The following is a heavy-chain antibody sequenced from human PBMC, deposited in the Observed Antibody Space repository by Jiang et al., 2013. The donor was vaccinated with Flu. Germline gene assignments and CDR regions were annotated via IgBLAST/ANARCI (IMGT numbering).Heavy chain of an antibody. Sequence: QLVESGPGLVKPSETLSLTCSVSGGSLRSNYWSWIRQSSGKGLEWIGCIDHSGIINYNPSLKSRVSISVDTSKNQFSLTLNSLTAADTVVYYCARDVGADGMGVWGQGTTVTVSS. CDR2: IDHSGII. J-gene: IGHJ6*02. D-gene: IGHD1-26*01. CDR1: GGSLRSNY. CDR3: ARDVGADGMGV. V-gene: IGHV4-59*01.